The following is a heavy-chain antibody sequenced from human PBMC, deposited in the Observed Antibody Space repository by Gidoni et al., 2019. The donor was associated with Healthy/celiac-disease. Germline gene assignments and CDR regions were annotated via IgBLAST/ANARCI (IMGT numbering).Heavy chain of an antibody. J-gene: IGHJ4*02. CDR1: GGSISSYY. Sequence: QVQLQESGPGLVKPSETLSLTCTVSGGSISSYYWSWIRQPPGKGLEWIVYIYYSGSTNYNPPLKSRVTISVDTSKNQFSLKLSSVTAADTAVYYCARGGSGSYYSDPIDYWGQGTLVTVSS. D-gene: IGHD3-10*01. CDR2: IYYSGST. V-gene: IGHV4-59*01. CDR3: ARGGSGSYYSDPIDY.